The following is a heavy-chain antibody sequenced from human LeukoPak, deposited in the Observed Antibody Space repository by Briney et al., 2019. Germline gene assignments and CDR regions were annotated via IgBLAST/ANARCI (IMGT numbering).Heavy chain of an antibody. D-gene: IGHD3-9*01. V-gene: IGHV3-30-3*01. CDR1: GLTFSESG. CDR2: IAYDGIYK. J-gene: IGHJ3*02. Sequence: GRSLRLSCAASGLTFSESGMHWVRQAPGKGLEWVAAIAYDGIYKYYADSVKGRFTISRDNSKSMLYLQMDSLRAEDAAVYYCAREYYDILTGYSPDAFDIWGQGTMVTVSS. CDR3: AREYYDILTGYSPDAFDI.